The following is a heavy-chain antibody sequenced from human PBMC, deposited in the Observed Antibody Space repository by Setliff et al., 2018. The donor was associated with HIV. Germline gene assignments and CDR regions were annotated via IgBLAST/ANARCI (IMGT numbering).Heavy chain of an antibody. V-gene: IGHV3-30*04. CDR1: GFTFDDYA. D-gene: IGHD3-3*01. CDR2: ISHDGSYK. CDR3: ARGSSALIMREFYDFWSATRDAWDY. J-gene: IGHJ4*02. Sequence: GGSLRLSCAASGFTFDDYAMHWVRQAPGKGLEWVALISHDGSYKYYADSVQGRFTISRDNSKNTLSLQMNSLRSEDTAVYYCARGSSALIMREFYDFWSATRDAWDYWGQGTLVTVSS.